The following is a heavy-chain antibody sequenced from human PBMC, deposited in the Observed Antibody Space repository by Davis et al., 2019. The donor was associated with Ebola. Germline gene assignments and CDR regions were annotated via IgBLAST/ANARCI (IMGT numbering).Heavy chain of an antibody. CDR2: ISSDGSET. D-gene: IGHD3-16*01. CDR3: ARDPGGGLAYYALDV. J-gene: IGHJ6*02. CDR1: GFTFSNFA. Sequence: GESLKISCAASGFTFSNFAMHWVRQAPGKGLEWLAVISSDGSETNYTDSVKGRFTISRDNSEKTVSLQMNSLRAEDTAVYYCARDPGGGLAYYALDVWGQGTTVTVSS. V-gene: IGHV3-30*04.